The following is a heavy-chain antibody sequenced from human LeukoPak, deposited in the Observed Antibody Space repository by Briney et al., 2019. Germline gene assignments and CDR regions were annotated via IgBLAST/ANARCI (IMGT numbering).Heavy chain of an antibody. CDR1: GGSISSYY. V-gene: IGHV4-59*01. CDR3: ARDRGGLPHFDY. J-gene: IGHJ4*02. CDR2: IYYSGRA. D-gene: IGHD1-26*01. Sequence: SETLSLTCTVSGGSISSYYWSWIRQPPGKGLEWVGYIYYSGRANYNPSLKSRLTISLDTSKNQFSLKLSSVTAADTAVYSCARDRGGLPHFDYWGQGTLVTVSS.